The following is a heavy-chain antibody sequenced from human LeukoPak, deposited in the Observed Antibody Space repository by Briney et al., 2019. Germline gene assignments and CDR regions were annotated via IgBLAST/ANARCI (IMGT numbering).Heavy chain of an antibody. D-gene: IGHD2-15*01. CDR2: IYPGDSDT. J-gene: IGHJ3*02. CDR1: GYGFTSYW. CDR3: ARRGYCSGGSCYPWAFDI. Sequence: GESLQISCKGSGYGFTSYWIGWVRQMPGKGLEWMGIIYPGDSDTRYSPSFQGQVTISADKSISTAYLQWSSLKASDTAMYYCARRGYCSGGSCYPWAFDIWGQGTMVTVSS. V-gene: IGHV5-51*01.